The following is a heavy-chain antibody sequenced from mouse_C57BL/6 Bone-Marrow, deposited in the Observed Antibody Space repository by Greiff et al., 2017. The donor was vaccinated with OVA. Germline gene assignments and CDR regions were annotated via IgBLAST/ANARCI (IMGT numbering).Heavy chain of an antibody. D-gene: IGHD2-10*01. CDR1: RFTFSDYG. CDR3: ASPYYGNLDY. J-gene: IGHJ2*01. Sequence: EVKLVESGGGLVKPGGSLKLSCAASRFTFSDYGMHWVRQAPEKGLEWVAYISSGSSTIYYADTVKGRFTISRDNAKNTLFLQMTSLRSEDTAMYYCASPYYGNLDYWGQGTTLTVSS. CDR2: ISSGSSTI. V-gene: IGHV5-17*01.